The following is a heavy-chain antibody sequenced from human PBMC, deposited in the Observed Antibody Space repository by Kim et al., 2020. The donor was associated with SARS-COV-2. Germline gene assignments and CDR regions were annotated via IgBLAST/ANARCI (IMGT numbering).Heavy chain of an antibody. CDR3: AKDMRGYCTNGGCFDY. D-gene: IGHD2-8*01. J-gene: IGHJ4*02. Sequence: SVKGRFTISRDNAKNSLYLQMNSLRAEDTALYYCAKDMRGYCTNGGCFDYWGQGTLVTVSS. V-gene: IGHV3-9*01.